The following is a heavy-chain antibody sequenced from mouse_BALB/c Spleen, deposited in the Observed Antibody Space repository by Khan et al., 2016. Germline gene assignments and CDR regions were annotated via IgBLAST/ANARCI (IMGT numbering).Heavy chain of an antibody. J-gene: IGHJ4*01. D-gene: IGHD1-1*01. Sequence: LVESGPELKKPGETVKISCKASGYTFTDYSMHWVKQAPGKGLKWMGWINTETGEPTYADDFKGRFAFSLETSASTVYLEINNLKNEDTATYFCARSTVVARNYYAMDHWGQGTSVTVSS. CDR1: GYTFTDYS. CDR2: INTETGEP. V-gene: IGHV9-2-1*01. CDR3: ARSTVVARNYYAMDH.